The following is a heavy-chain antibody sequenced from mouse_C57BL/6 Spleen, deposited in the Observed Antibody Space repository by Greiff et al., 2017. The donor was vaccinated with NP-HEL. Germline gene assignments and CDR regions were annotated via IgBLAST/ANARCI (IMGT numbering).Heavy chain of an antibody. J-gene: IGHJ1*03. V-gene: IGHV5-6*01. Sequence: EVKLVESGGDLVKPGGSLKLSCAASGFTFSSYGMSWVRQTPDKRLEWVATISSGGSYTYYPDSVKGRFTISRDNAKNTLYLQMSSLKSEDTAMCYSAREKWNFEVWGTETPGTVSP. CDR3: AREKWNFEV. CDR2: ISSGGSYT. CDR1: GFTFSSYG.